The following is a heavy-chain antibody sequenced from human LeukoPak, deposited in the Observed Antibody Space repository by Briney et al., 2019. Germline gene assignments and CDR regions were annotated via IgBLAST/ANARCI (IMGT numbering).Heavy chain of an antibody. J-gene: IGHJ3*02. V-gene: IGHV4-59*08. D-gene: IGHD3-10*01. Sequence: PSETLSLTCAVSGGSIGSYFWSWIRQPPGKALEWIGYVSYSGSTNYDPSLKSRVTISVDTSKNQFSLKLSSVTASDTAVHYCARRFAPSRNDAFDIWGQGTMVTVSS. CDR2: VSYSGST. CDR3: ARRFAPSRNDAFDI. CDR1: GGSIGSYF.